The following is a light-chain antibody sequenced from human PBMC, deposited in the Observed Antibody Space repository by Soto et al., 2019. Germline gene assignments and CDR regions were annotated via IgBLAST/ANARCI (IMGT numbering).Light chain of an antibody. Sequence: EIVLTQSPGTLSLSPWERATLSCRASQSVSNNYLAWYQQKPGQAPRLLIYGASNRATGIPDRFSGSGSGTDFTLTISSLEPEDFAVYYCQHRTNWPPAISFGQGTKVDIK. V-gene: IGKV3D-20*02. CDR1: QSVSNNY. J-gene: IGKJ1*01. CDR2: GAS. CDR3: QHRTNWPPAIS.